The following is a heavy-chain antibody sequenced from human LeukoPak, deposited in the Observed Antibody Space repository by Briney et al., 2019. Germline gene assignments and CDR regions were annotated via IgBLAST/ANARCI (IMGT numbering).Heavy chain of an antibody. CDR1: GGSISSSTYY. V-gene: IGHV4-39*01. J-gene: IGHJ4*02. Sequence: SETLSLTCTVSGGSISSSTYYWGWIRQPPGKGLEWVGSISYSGSSYYNPSLKSRVTISVGTSKSQFSLKLSSVTAADTAVYYCARVYSSSWYQVYYFDYWGQGTLVTVSS. CDR2: ISYSGSS. D-gene: IGHD6-13*01. CDR3: ARVYSSSWYQVYYFDY.